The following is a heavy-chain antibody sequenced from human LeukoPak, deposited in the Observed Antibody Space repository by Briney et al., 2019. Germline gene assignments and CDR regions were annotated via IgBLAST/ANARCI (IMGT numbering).Heavy chain of an antibody. Sequence: PSETLSLTCTVSGGSISSSSYYWGWIRQPPGKGLEWIGSIYYSGSTYYNPSLKSRVTISVDTSKNQFSLKLSSVTAADTAVYYCARDLGSSPLNYYYYGMDVWGQGTTVTVSS. CDR2: IYYSGST. CDR1: GGSISSSSYY. D-gene: IGHD6-13*01. V-gene: IGHV4-39*07. CDR3: ARDLGSSPLNYYYYGMDV. J-gene: IGHJ6*02.